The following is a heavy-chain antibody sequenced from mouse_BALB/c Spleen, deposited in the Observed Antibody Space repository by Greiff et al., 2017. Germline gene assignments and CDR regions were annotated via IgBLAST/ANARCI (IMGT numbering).Heavy chain of an antibody. Sequence: VQLQESGAELARPGASVKLSCKASGYTFTDYYINWVKQRTGQGLEWIGEIYPGSGNTYYNEKFKGKATLTADKSSSTAYMQLSSLTSEDSAVYFCARSHLDYWGQGTTLTVSS. V-gene: IGHV1-77*01. CDR2: IYPGSGNT. CDR1: GYTFTDYY. J-gene: IGHJ2*01. CDR3: ARSHLDY.